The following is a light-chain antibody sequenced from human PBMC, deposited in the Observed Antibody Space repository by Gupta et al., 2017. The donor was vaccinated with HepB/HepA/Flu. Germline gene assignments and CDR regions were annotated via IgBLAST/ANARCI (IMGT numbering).Light chain of an antibody. Sequence: DIVMTQSPDSLAVSLGGRATINCKSSQNLLYSPNNKNYLAWYQQKSGQPPKLLIYWASTRESGVPDRFSGSGSGTDFTLTISSLQAEDVAVYYCQQYYSNPQTFGQGTKVE. CDR3: QQYYSNPQT. CDR1: QNLLYSPNNKNY. CDR2: WAS. J-gene: IGKJ1*01. V-gene: IGKV4-1*01.